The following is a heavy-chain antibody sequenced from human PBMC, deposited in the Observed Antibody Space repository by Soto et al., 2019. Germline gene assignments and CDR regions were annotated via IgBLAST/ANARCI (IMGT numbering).Heavy chain of an antibody. Sequence: PSETLSLTCTVSGGSISSYYWTWIRQPPGKGLEWIVYIYYSGSTNYNPSLKSRVTISVDTSKNLFSLNLSSVTAADTAVYYCARGFSSGGPFDYWGQGTLVTVSS. V-gene: IGHV4-59*01. D-gene: IGHD6-19*01. CDR3: ARGFSSGGPFDY. CDR1: GGSISSYY. CDR2: IYYSGST. J-gene: IGHJ4*02.